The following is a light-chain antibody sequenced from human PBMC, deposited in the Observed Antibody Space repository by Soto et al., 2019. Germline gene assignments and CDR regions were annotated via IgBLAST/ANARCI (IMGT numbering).Light chain of an antibody. CDR2: GAS. V-gene: IGKV3-15*01. J-gene: IGKJ1*01. CDR3: QHYNHWPT. Sequence: EKVMTQSPAALSVSPGERATLSCRASQSVSSNLAWYQQKPAQAPRLLIYGASTRATGIPARFSGSGSGTEFTLTISSLQSEDFAVYYCQHYNHWPTFGQGTKVDIK. CDR1: QSVSSN.